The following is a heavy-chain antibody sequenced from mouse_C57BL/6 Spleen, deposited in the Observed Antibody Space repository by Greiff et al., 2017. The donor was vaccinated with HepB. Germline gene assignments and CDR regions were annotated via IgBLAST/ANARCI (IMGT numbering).Heavy chain of an antibody. V-gene: IGHV5-17*01. J-gene: IGHJ1*03. CDR1: GFTFSDYG. CDR3: ARTYYYGSSHHWYFDV. D-gene: IGHD1-1*01. Sequence: EVQLVESGGGLVKPGGSLKLSCAASGFTFSDYGMHWVRQAPEKGLEWVAYISSGSSTIYYADTVKGRFTISRDNAKNTLFLQMTSLRSEDTAMYYCARTYYYGSSHHWYFDVWGTGTTVTVSS. CDR2: ISSGSSTI.